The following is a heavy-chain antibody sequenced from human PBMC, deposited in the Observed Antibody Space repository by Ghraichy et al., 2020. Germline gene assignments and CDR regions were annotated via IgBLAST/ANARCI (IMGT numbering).Heavy chain of an antibody. CDR1: GFTFSSSW. Sequence: GGSLRLSCAASGFTFSSSWMSWVRQGPEKGLEWVANIKPDGSEKYYVDSVNGRFTISRDNAKNSVYLQLNSLRDEDTAVYYCARGGGWGSDVWGQGTTVTVSS. J-gene: IGHJ6*02. V-gene: IGHV3-7*03. CDR2: IKPDGSEK. CDR3: ARGGGWGSDV. D-gene: IGHD2-8*02.